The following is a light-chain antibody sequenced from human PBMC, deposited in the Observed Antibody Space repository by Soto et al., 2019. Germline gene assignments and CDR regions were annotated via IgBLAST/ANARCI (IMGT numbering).Light chain of an antibody. J-gene: IGLJ1*01. CDR2: SNY. V-gene: IGLV1-44*01. CDR1: SSNIESNT. CDR3: AAWDDILNGYV. Sequence: QSVLTQPPSASGTPGQRVTISCSGSSSNIESNTVTWYQQLPGTAPKLVIYSNYDRPSGVPDRFSGSTSGTSAALVIRGLQSDDEDDYYCAAWDDILNGYVFGGGTKLTV.